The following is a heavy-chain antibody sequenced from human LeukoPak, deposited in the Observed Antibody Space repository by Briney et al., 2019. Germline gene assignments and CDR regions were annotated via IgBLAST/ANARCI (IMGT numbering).Heavy chain of an antibody. V-gene: IGHV1-46*04. CDR1: GYTFISYY. J-gene: IGHJ4*02. CDR2: INPRGGST. Sequence: GASVKVSCKASGYTFISYYMHWVRQAPGQGPEWMGIINPRGGSTTYAQKLQGRVTMTRDTSISTAYMELSRLRSDDTAVYYCATYYYDSSGYSLPGYWGQGTLVTVSS. CDR3: ATYYYDSSGYSLPGY. D-gene: IGHD3-22*01.